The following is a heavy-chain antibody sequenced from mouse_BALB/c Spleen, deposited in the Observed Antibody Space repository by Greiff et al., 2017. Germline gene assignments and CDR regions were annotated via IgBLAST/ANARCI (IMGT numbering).Heavy chain of an antibody. Sequence: QVQLQQSGAELVRPGSSVKISCKASGYAFSSYWMNWVKQRPGQGLEWIGRIDPYDSETHYNQKFKDKAILTVDKSSSTAYMQLSSLTSEDSAVYYCARLDDYGAMDYWGQGTSVTVSS. CDR1: GYAFSSYW. V-gene: IGHV1-80*01. J-gene: IGHJ4*01. CDR2: IDPYDSET. CDR3: ARLDDYGAMDY.